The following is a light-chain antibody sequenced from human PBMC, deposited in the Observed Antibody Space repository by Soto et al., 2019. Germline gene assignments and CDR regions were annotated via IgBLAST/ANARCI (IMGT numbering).Light chain of an antibody. J-gene: IGKJ1*01. V-gene: IGKV1-5*01. CDR2: DAS. CDR1: QNIGTS. CDR3: QQYPSFSRT. Sequence: DIQMTQSPSTLSASVGDRVTITCRASQNIGTSLAWYQQTPGKAPKLLISDASTLESGVPSRFGGSGSGTEFTLSITSLQPDDFATYYCQQYPSFSRTFGQGTKVDIK.